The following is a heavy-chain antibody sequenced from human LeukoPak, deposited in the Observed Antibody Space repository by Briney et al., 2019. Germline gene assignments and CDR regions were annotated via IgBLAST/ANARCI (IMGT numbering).Heavy chain of an antibody. J-gene: IGHJ4*02. CDR1: GFTFSSYS. V-gene: IGHV3-21*01. CDR3: ARVGYCSGGSCRQDY. Sequence: GGSLRLSCAASGFTFSSYSMNWVRQAPGKGLEWVSSISSSSSYIYYADSVKGRFTISRDNAKNSLYLQMNSLRAEDTAVYYCARVGYCSGGSCRQDYWGQGTLVTVSS. CDR2: ISSSSSYI. D-gene: IGHD2-15*01.